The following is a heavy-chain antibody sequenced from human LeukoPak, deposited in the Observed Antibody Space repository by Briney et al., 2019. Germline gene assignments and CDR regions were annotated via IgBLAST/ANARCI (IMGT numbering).Heavy chain of an antibody. J-gene: IGHJ4*02. V-gene: IGHV3-21*01. CDR2: ISSSSSYI. CDR3: ARVPMIAAQRDGY. Sequence: PGGSLRLSCAASGFTFSSYEMNWVRQAPGKGLEWVSSISSSSSYIYYADSVKGRFTISRDNAKNSLYLQMNSLRAEDTAVYYCARVPMIAAQRDGYWGQGTLVTVSS. CDR1: GFTFSSYE. D-gene: IGHD3-22*01.